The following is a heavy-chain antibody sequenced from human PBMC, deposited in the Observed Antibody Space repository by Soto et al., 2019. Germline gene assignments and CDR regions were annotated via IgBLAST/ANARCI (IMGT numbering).Heavy chain of an antibody. CDR3: TRDIGGGGGY. D-gene: IGHD3-10*01. CDR2: TNEDGSII. Sequence: EVQLVESGGGLVQPGGSLRLSCAASGFTFSSYWMHWVGQAPGKGLVWVSRTNEDGSIINYADSVKGRFTISRNNAKNTLYLEMNSLRVEDTTVYYCTRDIGGGGGYWGPGTLVTVSS. V-gene: IGHV3-74*01. J-gene: IGHJ4*02. CDR1: GFTFSSYW.